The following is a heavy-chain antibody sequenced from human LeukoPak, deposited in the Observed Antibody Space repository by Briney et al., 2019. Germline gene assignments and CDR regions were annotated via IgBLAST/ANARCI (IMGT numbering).Heavy chain of an antibody. CDR3: SREYLLPGAFDV. CDR2: MYHNGAT. CDR1: GYSINSGYY. J-gene: IGHJ3*01. Sequence: PSEXLSLTCTVSGYSINSGYYWGWVRQPPGKGLEWIAGMYHNGATYYNASLKSRLTMSIDTSKNQFSLKLTSVTAADTAVYFCSREYLLPGAFDVWGQGTMVTVSS. V-gene: IGHV4-38-2*02. D-gene: IGHD2-8*01.